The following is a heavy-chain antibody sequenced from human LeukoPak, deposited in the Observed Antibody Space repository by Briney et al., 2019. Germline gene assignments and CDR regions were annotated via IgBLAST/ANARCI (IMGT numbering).Heavy chain of an antibody. CDR3: ARTGYDILTGYRAKQYYFDY. J-gene: IGHJ4*02. V-gene: IGHV4-59*01. CDR1: GGSISSYY. Sequence: SETLSLTCTVSGGSISSYYWSWIRQPPGKGLEWIGYIYYSGSTNYNPSLKSRVAISVDTSKNQFSLKLNSVTAADTAVYYCARTGYDILTGYRAKQYYFDYWGQGTLVTVSS. D-gene: IGHD3-9*01. CDR2: IYYSGST.